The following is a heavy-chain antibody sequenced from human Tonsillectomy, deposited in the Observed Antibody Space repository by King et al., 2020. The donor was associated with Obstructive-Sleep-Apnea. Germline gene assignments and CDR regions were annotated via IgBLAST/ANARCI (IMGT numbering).Heavy chain of an antibody. CDR3: ARRIDRGRGGGDCYPDY. J-gene: IGHJ4*02. D-gene: IGHD2-21*02. CDR2: IYAGDPDT. V-gene: IGHV5-51*01. Sequence: VQLVESGAEVKKPGESLKISCKGSGYSFTSYWIGWVRQMPGKGLEGKGIIYAGDPDTQSSQSVQGQVTISADKSISTSYLQWSSLKASDTAIYYCARRIDRGRGGGDCYPDYWGQGTLVTVSS. CDR1: GYSFTSYW.